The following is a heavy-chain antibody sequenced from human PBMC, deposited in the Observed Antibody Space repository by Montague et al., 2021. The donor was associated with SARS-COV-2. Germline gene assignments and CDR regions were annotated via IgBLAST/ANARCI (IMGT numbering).Heavy chain of an antibody. CDR2: TYYRTKWYN. D-gene: IGHD5-18*01. CDR3: ARDTRIQLWFDRDYYYGMDV. V-gene: IGHV6-1*01. CDR1: GDSVSSHSAA. J-gene: IGHJ6*02. Sequence: CAISGDSVSSHSAASKWNRQSPSRGFEWLGRTYYRTKWYNDYAVSVKSRITINPDTSKNQFSLQLNSVTPEDTAVYYCARDTRIQLWFDRDYYYGMDVWGQGTTVTVSS.